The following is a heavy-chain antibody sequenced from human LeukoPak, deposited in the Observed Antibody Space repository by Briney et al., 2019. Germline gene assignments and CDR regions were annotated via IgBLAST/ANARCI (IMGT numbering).Heavy chain of an antibody. Sequence: GGSLRLSRAASGFTFSSYGMHWVRQAPGKGLEGVAFIRYDGSNKYYADSVKGRFTISRDNSKNSLYLQMISLRAEDTAVYYCAPRGYSSSLNYYYYYMDVWGKGTTVTVSS. CDR3: APRGYSSSLNYYYYYMDV. CDR2: IRYDGSNK. CDR1: GFTFSSYG. J-gene: IGHJ6*03. D-gene: IGHD6-13*01. V-gene: IGHV3-30*02.